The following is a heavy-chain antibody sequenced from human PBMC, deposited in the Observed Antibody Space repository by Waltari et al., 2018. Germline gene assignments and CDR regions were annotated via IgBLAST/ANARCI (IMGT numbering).Heavy chain of an antibody. CDR2: IYYSGST. J-gene: IGHJ4*02. Sequence: QVQLQESGPGLVKPSETLSLTFTVSGGSIISHYWSWIRQPPGKGLEWIGYIYYSGSTNYNPTHKSGVTTAVDTSKNQFSVKRSSVTAADTAVYYGARARRTYGGNDRYDFDYWGQGTLVTVSS. CDR3: ARARRTYGGNDRYDFDY. CDR1: GGSIISHY. D-gene: IGHD2-15*01. V-gene: IGHV4-59*11.